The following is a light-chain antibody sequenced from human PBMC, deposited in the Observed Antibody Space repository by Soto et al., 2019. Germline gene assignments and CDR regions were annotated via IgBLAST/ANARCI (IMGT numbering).Light chain of an antibody. CDR3: QQYNDWPRT. J-gene: IGKJ1*01. Sequence: IVLTQSPGTLSLSPGERATLSCRASQSVSSYLLWYQQKPGQAPRLLIYGASTRATGIPARFSGSGSGTEFTLTISSLQSEDFAVYYCQQYNDWPRTFGQGTKVDIK. CDR2: GAS. V-gene: IGKV3-15*01. CDR1: QSVSSY.